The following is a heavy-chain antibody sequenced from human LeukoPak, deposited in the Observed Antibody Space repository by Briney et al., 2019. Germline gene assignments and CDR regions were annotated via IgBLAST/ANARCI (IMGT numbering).Heavy chain of an antibody. CDR1: GYTFTSYY. J-gene: IGHJ6*02. D-gene: IGHD5-24*01. CDR2: INPSGGST. CDR3: ARDGYNFAYYYGMDV. V-gene: IGHV1-46*01. Sequence: GASVKVSCKASGYTFTSYYMHWVRQAPGQGLEWMGIINPSGGSTSYAQKFQGRVTMTRDTSTSTVYMELSSLRSEDTAVYYCARDGYNFAYYYGMDVWGQGTTVTVSS.